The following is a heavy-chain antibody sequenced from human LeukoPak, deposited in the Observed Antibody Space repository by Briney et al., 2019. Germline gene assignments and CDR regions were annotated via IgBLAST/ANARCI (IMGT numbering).Heavy chain of an antibody. CDR3: AREGREPAAGMDY. Sequence: SETLSLTCTVSGGSISSGSYYWSWIRQPAGKGLEWIGRIYTSGSTNYNPSLKSRVTISVDTSKNQFSLRLSSVTAADSAVYFCAREGREPAAGMDYWGQGTLVTVSS. J-gene: IGHJ4*02. CDR1: GGSISSGSYY. CDR2: IYTSGST. V-gene: IGHV4-61*02. D-gene: IGHD6-13*01.